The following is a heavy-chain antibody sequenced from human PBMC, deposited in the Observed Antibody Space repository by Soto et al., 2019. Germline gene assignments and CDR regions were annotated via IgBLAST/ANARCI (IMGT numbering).Heavy chain of an antibody. CDR1: GYSFTNYW. Sequence: GESLKISCKASGYSFTNYWIGWVRQMPGKGLEWMGIIYPAVSDTRYSPSFQGHVIISADKPANTAYLQWSRLEASDTAVYYCARLPSTRSFDFWGQGTLVTVSS. CDR2: IYPAVSDT. CDR3: ARLPSTRSFDF. J-gene: IGHJ4*02. V-gene: IGHV5-51*01.